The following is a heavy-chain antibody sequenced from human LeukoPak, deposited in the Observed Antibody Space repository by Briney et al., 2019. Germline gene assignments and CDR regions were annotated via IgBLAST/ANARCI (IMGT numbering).Heavy chain of an antibody. CDR3: ARDQDWFDP. CDR1: GGSISSYY. J-gene: IGHJ5*02. Sequence: SETLSLTCIVSGGSISSYYWSWIRQPPGKGLEWIGYIYYSGSTNYNPSLKSRVTISVDTSKNQFSLKLSSVTAADTAVYYCARDQDWFDPWGQGTLVTVSS. CDR2: IYYSGST. V-gene: IGHV4-59*01.